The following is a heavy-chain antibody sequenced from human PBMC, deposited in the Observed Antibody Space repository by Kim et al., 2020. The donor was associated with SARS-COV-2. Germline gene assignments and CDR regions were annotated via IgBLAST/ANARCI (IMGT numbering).Heavy chain of an antibody. Sequence: GGSLRLSCAASGFTFSDYYMSWIRQAPGKGLEWVSYISSSGSTIYYADSVKGRFTISRDNAKNSLYLQMNSLRAEDTAVYYCAREANSIAAAGDFDYWGQGTLVTVSS. V-gene: IGHV3-11*01. CDR1: GFTFSDYY. CDR3: AREANSIAAAGDFDY. J-gene: IGHJ4*02. D-gene: IGHD6-13*01. CDR2: ISSSGSTI.